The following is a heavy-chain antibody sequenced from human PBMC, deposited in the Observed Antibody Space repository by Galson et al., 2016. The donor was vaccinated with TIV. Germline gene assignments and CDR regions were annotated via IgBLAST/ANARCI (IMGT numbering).Heavy chain of an antibody. Sequence: SLRLSCAASGFTFSNYNMNWVRQAPGKGLEWVSSISSTSNYIYYGDPVKGRFTISRDNAENSLHLHMNSLRAEDTAIYFCARTGNDHHYAMDVWGQGTTFTVS. J-gene: IGHJ6*02. CDR2: ISSTSNYI. D-gene: IGHD1-1*01. CDR3: ARTGNDHHYAMDV. CDR1: GFTFSNYN. V-gene: IGHV3-21*01.